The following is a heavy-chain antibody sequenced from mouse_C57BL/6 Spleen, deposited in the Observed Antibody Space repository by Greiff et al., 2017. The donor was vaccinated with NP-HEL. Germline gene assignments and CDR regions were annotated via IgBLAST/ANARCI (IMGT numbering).Heavy chain of an antibody. J-gene: IGHJ2*01. V-gene: IGHV14-4*01. CDR3: TRAQAFDY. CDR1: GFNIKDDY. D-gene: IGHD3-2*02. CDR2: IDPENGDT. Sequence: EVQLQQSGAELVRPGASVKLSCTASGFNIKDDYMHWVKQRPEQGLEWIGWIDPENGDTEYASKFQGKATITADTSSNTAYLQRSSLASEDTAVYYCTRAQAFDYWSQGATLTVSS.